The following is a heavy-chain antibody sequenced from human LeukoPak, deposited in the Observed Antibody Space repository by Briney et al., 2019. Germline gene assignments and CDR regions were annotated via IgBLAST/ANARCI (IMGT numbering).Heavy chain of an antibody. J-gene: IGHJ4*02. CDR3: AKRDGYSGYDIAEDY. D-gene: IGHD5-12*01. Sequence: GGSLRLSCAASGFTFSDYYMSWIRQAPGKGLEWVSYISSSGSTIYYADSVKGRFTISRDNAKNSLYLQMNSLRAEDTAVYYCAKRDGYSGYDIAEDYWGQGTLVTVSS. CDR2: ISSSGSTI. CDR1: GFTFSDYY. V-gene: IGHV3-11*01.